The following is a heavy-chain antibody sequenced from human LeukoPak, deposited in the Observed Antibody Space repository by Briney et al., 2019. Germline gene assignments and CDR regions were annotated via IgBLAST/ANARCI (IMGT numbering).Heavy chain of an antibody. CDR2: IYHSGST. J-gene: IGHJ4*02. CDR1: GGSISSGGYS. D-gene: IGHD5-18*01. CDR3: ALQIIRGYSYGFDY. Sequence: SETLSLTCAVSGGSISSGGYSWSWIRQPPGKGLEWIGYIYHSGSTYYNPSLKGRVTISVDRSKNQFSLKLSSVTAADTAVYYCALQIIRGYSYGFDYWGQGTLVTVSS. V-gene: IGHV4-30-2*01.